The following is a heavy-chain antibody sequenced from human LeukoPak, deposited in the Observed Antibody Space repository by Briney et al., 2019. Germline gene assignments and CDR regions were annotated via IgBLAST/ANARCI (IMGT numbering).Heavy chain of an antibody. V-gene: IGHV3-23*01. CDR1: GFTFSTYA. D-gene: IGHD6-13*01. CDR2: ISGSSGST. CDR3: AKVGIAAAGAYYYYMDV. Sequence: GGSLRLSCAASGFTFSTYAMTWVRQAPGKGLEWVSAISGSSGSTYYVDSVKGRFTISRDNSKNTLYLQMNSLRAEDTAVYYCAKVGIAAAGAYYYYMDVWGKGTTVTVSS. J-gene: IGHJ6*03.